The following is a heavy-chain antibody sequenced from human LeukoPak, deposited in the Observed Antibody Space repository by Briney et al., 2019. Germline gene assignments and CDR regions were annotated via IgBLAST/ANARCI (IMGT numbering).Heavy chain of an antibody. CDR2: VNPNSGDT. Sequence: ASVKVSCKASGYTFTCYYVHWVRQAPGQGLEWMGWVNPNSGDTNYAQKFQGRVTMTRDTSISTAYMELSRLRSDGTAVYYCARDPQDFSGSSFFAGLYYMDVWGKGATVTVSS. D-gene: IGHD2-15*01. V-gene: IGHV1-2*02. CDR3: ARDPQDFSGSSFFAGLYYMDV. J-gene: IGHJ6*03. CDR1: GYTFTCYY.